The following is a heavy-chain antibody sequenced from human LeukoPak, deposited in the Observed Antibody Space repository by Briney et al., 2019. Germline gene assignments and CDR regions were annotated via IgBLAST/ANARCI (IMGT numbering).Heavy chain of an antibody. D-gene: IGHD2-21*02. Sequence: ASVKVSCKASGYNFTSYYMHWVRRAPGQGLEGMGIINPSGGTTSYAQKFQGRVTVTRDTSTSTVYMELSSLRSEDTAVYYCARDLVVVTGLRTRGSFDIWGQGTMVTVSS. CDR1: GYNFTSYY. CDR2: INPSGGTT. V-gene: IGHV1-46*01. J-gene: IGHJ3*02. CDR3: ARDLVVVTGLRTRGSFDI.